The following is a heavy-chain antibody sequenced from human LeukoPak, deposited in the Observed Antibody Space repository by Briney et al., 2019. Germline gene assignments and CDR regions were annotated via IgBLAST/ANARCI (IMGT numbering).Heavy chain of an antibody. V-gene: IGHV4-59*08. D-gene: IGHD6-13*01. CDR1: GGSISSYY. J-gene: IGHJ4*02. Sequence: SEPLSLTCTVSGGSISSYYWSWIRQPPGKGLEWIGYIYYSGSTNYNPSLKSRVTISVDTSKNQFSLKLSSVTAADTAVYYCARQGAPIAAAGITPQFDYWGQGTLVTVSS. CDR2: IYYSGST. CDR3: ARQGAPIAAAGITPQFDY.